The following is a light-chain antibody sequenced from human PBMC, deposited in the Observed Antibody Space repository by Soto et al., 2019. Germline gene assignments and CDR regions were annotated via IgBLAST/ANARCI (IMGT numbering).Light chain of an antibody. J-gene: IGKJ4*01. CDR1: KNIITW. CDR2: DVA. Sequence: IQMTQSPSTLSASVGARVTITCRPSKNIITWLAWYQQKSGNATKLLIYDVATLESGVPSRFSGSGSGTEFSLTIRGLQPGEFATSYCQQYDSYRTCGKGPTVEV. CDR3: QQYDSYRT. V-gene: IGKV1-5*01.